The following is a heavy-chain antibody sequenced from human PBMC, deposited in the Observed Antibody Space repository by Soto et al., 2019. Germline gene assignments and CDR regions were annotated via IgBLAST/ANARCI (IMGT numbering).Heavy chain of an antibody. D-gene: IGHD2-2*01. CDR1: GDTFNNYV. Sequence: QVQLVQSGAEVKKPGSSVKVSCKASGDTFNNYVVNWVRQAPGQGLEWLGGILPIFATANYAQKFQGRVTITADKSTSKAYMELTSLRSEETAVYYCAGRCDSTTCLGHFDYWGQGTLVTVAS. V-gene: IGHV1-69*06. CDR3: AGRCDSTTCLGHFDY. J-gene: IGHJ4*02. CDR2: ILPIFATA.